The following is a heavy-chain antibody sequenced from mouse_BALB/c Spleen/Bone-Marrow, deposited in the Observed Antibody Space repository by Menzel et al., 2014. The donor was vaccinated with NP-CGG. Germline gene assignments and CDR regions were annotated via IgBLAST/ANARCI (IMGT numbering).Heavy chain of an antibody. CDR1: GYSFTSYW. V-gene: IGHV1S82*01. CDR2: IHPSDSET. CDR3: ARGKGRRVGYFDY. J-gene: IGHJ2*01. Sequence: VPLQESGAELVRPGASVKLSCKASGYSFTSYWMNWVKQRPGQGLEWIGMIHPSDSETRLNQKIKDKATVTVDKSSNTAYMQHSSPTTENSAVYYCARGKGRRVGYFDYCGQYTTLTVSA. D-gene: IGHD1-1*01.